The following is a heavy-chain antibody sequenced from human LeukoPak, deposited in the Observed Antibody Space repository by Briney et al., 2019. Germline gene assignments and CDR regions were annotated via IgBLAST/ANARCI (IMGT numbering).Heavy chain of an antibody. J-gene: IGHJ3*02. CDR3: ARADHYGSGSYWAFDI. Sequence: SVTVSCTASGGTFSSYAISWVRQAPGQGLEWMGGIIPIFGTANYAQKFQGRVTITADESTSTAYMELSSLRSEDTAVYYCARADHYGSGSYWAFDIWGQGTMVTVSS. CDR2: IIPIFGTA. V-gene: IGHV1-69*13. CDR1: GGTFSSYA. D-gene: IGHD3-10*01.